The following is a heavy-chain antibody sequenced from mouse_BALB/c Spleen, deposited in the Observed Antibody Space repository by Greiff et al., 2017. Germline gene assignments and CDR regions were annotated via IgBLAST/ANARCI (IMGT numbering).Heavy chain of an antibody. Sequence: VQRVESGPGLVAPSQSLSITCTVSGFSLTSYCVHWVRQPPGKGLEWLGVIWAGGSTNYYSALMSRLSISKDNSKSQVFLKMNSLQTDDTAMYYCARSLITTVVDYCAMDYWGQGTSVTVSS. CDR1: GFSLTSYC. CDR3: ARSLITTVVDYCAMDY. V-gene: IGHV2-9*02. J-gene: IGHJ4*01. CDR2: IWAGGST. D-gene: IGHD1-1*01.